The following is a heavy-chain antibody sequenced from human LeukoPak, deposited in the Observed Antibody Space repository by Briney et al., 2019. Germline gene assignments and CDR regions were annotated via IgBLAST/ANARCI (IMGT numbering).Heavy chain of an antibody. D-gene: IGHD3-10*01. J-gene: IGHJ6*03. CDR1: GVSIGTSSYY. V-gene: IGHV4-39*07. CDR3: ARLTYGSGRRYYYYMDV. Sequence: SETLSLTCTVSGVSIGTSSYYWSWIRQPPGKGLEWIGEINHSGSTNYNPSLKSRVTISVDTSKNQFSLKLSSVTAADTAVYYCARLTYGSGRRYYYYMDVWGKGTTVTVSS. CDR2: INHSGST.